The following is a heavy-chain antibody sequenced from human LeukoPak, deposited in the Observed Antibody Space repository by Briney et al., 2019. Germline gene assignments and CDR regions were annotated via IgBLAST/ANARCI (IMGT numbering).Heavy chain of an antibody. V-gene: IGHV3-23*01. D-gene: IGHD2-15*01. J-gene: IGHJ4*02. CDR1: GLILSRYA. Sequence: GGSLRLSRAASGLILSRYAMGAVRQAPGKGVEWVSGLSGSGGRTFSADSVKGRFTISRDNSKNTLYLQMNSLRAEDTAVYYCAKQESWSNFDSWGQGTLVTVSS. CDR2: LSGSGGRT. CDR3: AKQESWSNFDS.